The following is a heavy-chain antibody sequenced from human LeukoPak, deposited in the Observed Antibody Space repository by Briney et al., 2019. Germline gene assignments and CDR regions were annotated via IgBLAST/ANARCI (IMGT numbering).Heavy chain of an antibody. Sequence: GGSLRLSCAASGFTFSSYAMSWVRQAPGKGLEWVSAISGSGGSTYYADSVKGRFTISRDNSKNTLYLQMNSLRAEDTAVYYCANELPGIAAAGRSPLDYWGQGTLVTVSS. J-gene: IGHJ4*02. CDR3: ANELPGIAAAGRSPLDY. CDR2: ISGSGGST. D-gene: IGHD6-13*01. CDR1: GFTFSSYA. V-gene: IGHV3-23*01.